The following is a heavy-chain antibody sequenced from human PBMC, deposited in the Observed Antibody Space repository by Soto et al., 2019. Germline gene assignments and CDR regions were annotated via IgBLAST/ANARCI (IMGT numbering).Heavy chain of an antibody. V-gene: IGHV4-34*01. CDR3: ARGAYYYGSGSYGTRYYYYYMDV. CDR1: GGPFSGYY. J-gene: IGHJ6*03. Sequence: PSETLSLTCAVYGGPFSGYYWTWIPQPPGKGLKWIGEINHSGSTNYNPSLKSRVTISVDTSKNQVSLKLSSVTAADTAVYYCARGAYYYGSGSYGTRYYYYYMDVWGKGTTVTVSS. CDR2: INHSGST. D-gene: IGHD3-10*01.